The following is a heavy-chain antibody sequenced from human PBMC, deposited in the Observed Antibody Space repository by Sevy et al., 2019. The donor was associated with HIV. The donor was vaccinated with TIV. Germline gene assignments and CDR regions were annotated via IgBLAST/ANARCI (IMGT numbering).Heavy chain of an antibody. Sequence: SETLSLTCSVSGGCMSSSSYYWGWVRQPPGKGREWIGTIYYSGSTYYDPSLKSRVTISVDTSKNQFSLRLSSVTAADTAVYYCARVFWTRLDYWGQGTLVTVSS. CDR1: GGCMSSSSYY. V-gene: IGHV4-39*01. D-gene: IGHD3-3*01. CDR2: IYYSGST. J-gene: IGHJ4*02. CDR3: ARVFWTRLDY.